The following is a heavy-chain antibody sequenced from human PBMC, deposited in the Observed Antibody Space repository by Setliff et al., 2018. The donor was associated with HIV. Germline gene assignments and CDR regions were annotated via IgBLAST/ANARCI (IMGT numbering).Heavy chain of an antibody. CDR3: AREIGGYCSDGICHEYFDS. CDR2: ISSRGTTI. J-gene: IGHJ4*02. D-gene: IGHD2-15*01. CDR1: GFTFSDSY. V-gene: IGHV3-11*04. Sequence: PGGSLRLSCAASGFTFSDSYMSWIRQAPGKGLEWLAYISSRGTTIYYADSVKGRFSISRDNAKNSVYPQMNSLRAEDTAVYYCAREIGGYCSDGICHEYFDSWGQGALVTVS.